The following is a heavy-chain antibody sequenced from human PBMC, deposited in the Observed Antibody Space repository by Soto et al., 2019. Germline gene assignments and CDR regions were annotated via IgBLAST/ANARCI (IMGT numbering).Heavy chain of an antibody. V-gene: IGHV4-4*02. CDR2: IYHSGST. J-gene: IGHJ6*02. CDR3: ARYKAVAGSEYYYYGMDV. D-gene: IGHD6-19*01. CDR1: GGSISSSNW. Sequence: SETLSLTCAVSGGSISSSNWWSWVRQPPGKGLEWIGEIYHSGSTNYNPSLKSRVTISVDKSKNQFSLKLSSVTAADTAVYYCARYKAVAGSEYYYYGMDVWGQGTTVTVSS.